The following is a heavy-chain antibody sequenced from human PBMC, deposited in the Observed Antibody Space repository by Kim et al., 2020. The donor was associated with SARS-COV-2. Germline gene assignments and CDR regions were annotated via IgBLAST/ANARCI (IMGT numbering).Heavy chain of an antibody. CDR3: AIKTTVTPKNDYGMDV. D-gene: IGHD4-17*01. Sequence: SETLSLTCTVSGGSISSSSYYWGWIRQPPGKGLEWIGSIYYSGSTYYNPSLKSRVTISVDTSKNQFSLKLSSVTAADTAVYYCAIKTTVTPKNDYGMDVWGQGTTVTVSS. J-gene: IGHJ6*02. CDR1: GGSISSSSYY. CDR2: IYYSGST. V-gene: IGHV4-39*01.